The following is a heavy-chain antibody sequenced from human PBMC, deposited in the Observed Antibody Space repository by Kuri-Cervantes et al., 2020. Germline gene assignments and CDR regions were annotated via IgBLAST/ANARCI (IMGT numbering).Heavy chain of an antibody. D-gene: IGHD6-19*01. CDR2: IYYSGST. CDR3: ARGRRRQWLATYFDY. CDR1: GGSISSSSYY. J-gene: IGHJ4*02. Sequence: ESLKISCTVSGGSISSSSYYWGWIRQPPGKGLEWIGSIYYSGSTYYNPSLQSRATISVDTSKNQFSLKLSSVTAADTAVYYCARGRRRQWLATYFDYWGQGTLVTVSS. V-gene: IGHV4-39*01.